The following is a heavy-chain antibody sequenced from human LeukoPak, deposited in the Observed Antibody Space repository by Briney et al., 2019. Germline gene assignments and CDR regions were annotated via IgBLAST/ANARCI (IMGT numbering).Heavy chain of an antibody. CDR1: GDSIFTNNVA. J-gene: IGHJ4*02. V-gene: IGHV6-1*01. CDR2: TYYRSKWSF. D-gene: IGHD2-2*01. CDR3: XRGXYTSFDN. Sequence: SQTLSLTCAISGDSIFTNNVAWNWIRQSPSSGLEWLGRTYYRSKWSFDYAVSVKSRITINADTSKNQFSLQLSSVTPEDKAVXXCXRGXYTSFDNWGQGTLVTVSS.